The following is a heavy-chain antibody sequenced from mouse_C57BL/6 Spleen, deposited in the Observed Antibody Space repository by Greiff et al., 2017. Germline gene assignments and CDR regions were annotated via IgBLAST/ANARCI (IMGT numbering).Heavy chain of an antibody. J-gene: IGHJ4*01. V-gene: IGHV14-2*01. Sequence: EVQLQQSGAELVKPGASVKLSCTASGFNIKDSYMHWVKQRPGKGLEWIGRIDPEDGETKYAPKFQGKATITADKSSNTAYLQLSSLTSEDSAVYYCALADVGNYDAMDYWGQGTSVTVSS. CDR3: ALADVGNYDAMDY. CDR1: GFNIKDSY. D-gene: IGHD6-1*01. CDR2: IDPEDGET.